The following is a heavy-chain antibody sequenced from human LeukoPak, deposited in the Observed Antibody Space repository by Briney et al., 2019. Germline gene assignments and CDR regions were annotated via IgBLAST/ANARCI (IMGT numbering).Heavy chain of an antibody. D-gene: IGHD3-16*01. CDR3: AREELGSSLGFDP. CDR1: GLTFNNYA. CDR2: ITGSGRTT. V-gene: IGHV3-23*01. J-gene: IGHJ5*02. Sequence: GGSLRLSCAASGLTFNNYAMSWVRQAPGKGLEWVSGITGSGRTTYYADSVKGRFTISRDNSKNTLYLQMNSLRAEDTAVYYCAREELGSSLGFDPWGQGTLVTVSS.